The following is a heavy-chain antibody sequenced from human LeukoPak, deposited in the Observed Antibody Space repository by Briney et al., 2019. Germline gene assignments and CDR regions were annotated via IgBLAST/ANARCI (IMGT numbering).Heavy chain of an antibody. CDR1: GFTFSNYA. CDR3: AKDSYSYGYLFGLFDY. J-gene: IGHJ4*02. V-gene: IGHV3-23*01. CDR2: ISGSGGST. D-gene: IGHD5-18*01. Sequence: GGSLRLSCAASGFTFSNYAMSWVRQAPGKGLEWVSAISGSGGSTYYADSVKGRFTISRDNSKNTLYLQMNSLRAEDTAVYYCAKDSYSYGYLFGLFDYWGQGTLVTVSS.